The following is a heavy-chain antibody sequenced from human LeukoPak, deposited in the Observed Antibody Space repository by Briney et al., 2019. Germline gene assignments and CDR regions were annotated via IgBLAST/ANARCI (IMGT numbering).Heavy chain of an antibody. V-gene: IGHV3-74*01. CDR2: INSAGTSI. J-gene: IGHJ4*02. CDR3: ARGRYSSGCQD. Sequence: GVSLRLSCAASGFTFSTYSMNWVRQAPGKGLVWVSRINSAGTSISYAASVKGRFTISRDNAENTVYLQMNSLRAEDTAVYYCARGRYSSGCQDWGQGTLVTVSS. CDR1: GFTFSTYS. D-gene: IGHD6-19*01.